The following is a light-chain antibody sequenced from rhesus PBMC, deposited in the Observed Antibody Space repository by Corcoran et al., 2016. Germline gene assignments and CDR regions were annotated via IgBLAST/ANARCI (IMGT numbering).Light chain of an antibody. CDR2: DVN. Sequence: QSAPTQPPSVSGSPGQSVTISCTGTSSDVGAYNYVSWYQQHPGKAPKLMIYDVNERPSGVSARFSGSKSGNTASLTISGLQAEDEADYHCCSVTTSSTFVFGTGSRLTVL. CDR1: SSDVGAYNY. CDR3: CSVTTSSTFV. V-gene: IGLV2S7*01. J-gene: IGLJ1*01.